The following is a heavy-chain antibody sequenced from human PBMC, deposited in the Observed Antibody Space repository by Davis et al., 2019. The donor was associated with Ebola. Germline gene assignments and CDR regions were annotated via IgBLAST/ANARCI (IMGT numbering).Heavy chain of an antibody. J-gene: IGHJ4*02. CDR1: AFTFSSHA. V-gene: IGHV3-23*01. Sequence: GGSLRPSCPASAFTFSSHAMSWARQAPGKGLEWVSAISGSGGSTYYADSVKGRFTISRDNSKNTLYLQMNSLRAEDTDVYYCAKRWDIAAAGDFDYWGQGTLVTVSS. D-gene: IGHD6-13*01. CDR2: ISGSGGST. CDR3: AKRWDIAAAGDFDY.